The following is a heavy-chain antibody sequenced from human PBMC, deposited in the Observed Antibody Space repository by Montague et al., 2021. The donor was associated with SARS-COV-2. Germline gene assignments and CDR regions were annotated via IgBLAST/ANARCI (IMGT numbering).Heavy chain of an antibody. J-gene: IGHJ6*02. V-gene: IGHV4-61*02. Sequence: TLSLTCTVSGGSISSGSYYWSWIRQPAGKGLEWIGRIYTSGSTNYNPSLKSRVTISVDTSKDQFSLKLSSVTAADTAVYYCARAKGSRYYYDSSGYYRDHGYYYYYYAIDVWGQGTTVTVSS. D-gene: IGHD3-22*01. CDR3: ARAKGSRYYYDSSGYYRDHGYYYYYYAIDV. CDR1: GGSISSGSYY. CDR2: IYTSGST.